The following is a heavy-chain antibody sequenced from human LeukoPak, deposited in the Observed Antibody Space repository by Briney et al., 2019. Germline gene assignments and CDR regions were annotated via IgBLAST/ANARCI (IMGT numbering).Heavy chain of an antibody. CDR3: GTGSAFDF. CDR2: IKTKTDGGTT. Sequence: GGSLRLSCAVSGFTFATSWMSWVRQAPGKGLEWVGRIKTKTDGGTTDYAAPVKGSFTISRDDSKNTRYLQMNSLKTENTAGYYCGTGSAFDFWGRGTMVTVSS. J-gene: IGHJ3*01. D-gene: IGHD1-14*01. CDR1: GFTFATSW. V-gene: IGHV3-15*01.